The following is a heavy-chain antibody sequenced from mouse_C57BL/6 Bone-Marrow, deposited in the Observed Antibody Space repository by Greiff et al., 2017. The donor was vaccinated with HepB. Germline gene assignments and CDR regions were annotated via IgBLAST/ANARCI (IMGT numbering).Heavy chain of an antibody. CDR3: SRGQAHELYYDGSSWFAY. Sequence: EVQLQQSGPELVKPGASVKISCKASGYTFTDYSMNWVKQSHGKSLEWIGDINPNNGGTSYNQKFKGKATLTVDKSSSTAYMELRSLTSEDSAVYYCSRGQAHELYYDGSSWFAYWGQGTLVTVSA. V-gene: IGHV1-26*01. D-gene: IGHD1-1*01. CDR1: GYTFTDYS. J-gene: IGHJ3*01. CDR2: INPNNGGT.